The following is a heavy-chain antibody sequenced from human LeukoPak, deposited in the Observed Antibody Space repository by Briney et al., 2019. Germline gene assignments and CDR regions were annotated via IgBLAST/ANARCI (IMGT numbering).Heavy chain of an antibody. CDR3: ARAREYGSGKANAFDI. CDR2: IKRDGSEK. Sequence: GGSLRLSCAASGFTFSSHWMSWVRQAPGKGLEWVANIKRDGSEKYYVDSVRGRFTISRDNVENSLYLQMNRLRAEDTGVYYCARAREYGSGKANAFDIWGQGTMVTVSS. D-gene: IGHD3-10*01. J-gene: IGHJ3*02. CDR1: GFTFSSHW. V-gene: IGHV3-7*05.